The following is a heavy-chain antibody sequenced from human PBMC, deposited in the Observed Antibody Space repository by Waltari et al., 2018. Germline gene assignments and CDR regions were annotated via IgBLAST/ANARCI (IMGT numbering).Heavy chain of an antibody. Sequence: LSCAASGFTFSANNMNWVRQAPGKGLEWVASITSRTNYIYYGDSVKGRFTISRDNAKNSLYLQMDSLRAEDTAIYYCVRDVLYYYDNSGRYNDALDVWGQGSVVIVSS. D-gene: IGHD3-22*01. CDR2: ITSRTNYI. CDR1: GFTFSANN. CDR3: VRDVLYYYDNSGRYNDALDV. V-gene: IGHV3-21*01. J-gene: IGHJ3*01.